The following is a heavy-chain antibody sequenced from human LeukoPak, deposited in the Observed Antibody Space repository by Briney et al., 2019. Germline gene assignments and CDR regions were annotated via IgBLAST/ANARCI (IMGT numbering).Heavy chain of an antibody. CDR3: AKASWVSSTDAVR. V-gene: IGHV3-23*01. Sequence: GGSLRLSCAASGLSFSSFATSWVRQGPARGLKWVSSIGGNGETFYADSVKGRFTLSSDSSRNTVYFQLNNLRVEDTAIYYCAKASWVSSTDAVRWGQGTLVTVSS. J-gene: IGHJ4*02. CDR2: IGGNGET. D-gene: IGHD3-16*01. CDR1: GLSFSSFA.